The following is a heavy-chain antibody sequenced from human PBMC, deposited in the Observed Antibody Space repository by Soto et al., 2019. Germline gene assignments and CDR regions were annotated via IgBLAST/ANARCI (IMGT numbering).Heavy chain of an antibody. D-gene: IGHD1-7*01. Sequence: ASVKVSCKASGYTFSSFGINWVRQAPGQGLEWMGWISGYNGDTKIAQKFQGRVTMATDTSTSTAYMEVRSLGSDDTAVYYCARDSRYGNYGAPFDYWGQGALVTVSS. CDR3: ARDSRYGNYGAPFDY. CDR2: ISGYNGDT. CDR1: GYTFSSFG. V-gene: IGHV1-18*01. J-gene: IGHJ4*02.